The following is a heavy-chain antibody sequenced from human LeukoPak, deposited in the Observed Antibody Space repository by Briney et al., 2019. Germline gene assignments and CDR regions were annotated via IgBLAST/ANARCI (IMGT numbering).Heavy chain of an antibody. CDR1: GGSISSYY. CDR3: ARDPMTDAFDI. J-gene: IGHJ3*02. CDR2: IYYSGST. D-gene: IGHD3-22*01. Sequence: SETLSLTCTVSGGSISSYYWSWIRQPPGKGLEWIGYIYYSGSTNYNPSLKSRVTISVDTSKIQFSLKLSSVTAADTAVYYCARDPMTDAFDIWGQGTMVTVSS. V-gene: IGHV4-59*01.